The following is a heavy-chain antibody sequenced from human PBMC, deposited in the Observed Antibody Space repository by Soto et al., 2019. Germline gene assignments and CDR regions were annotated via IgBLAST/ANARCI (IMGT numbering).Heavy chain of an antibody. CDR2: ISSSGGTT. D-gene: IGHD3-10*01. CDR3: ARAKNRPGDHPTPFDY. CDR1: GFTFSSYA. Sequence: EVQLLESGGGLVQPGGSLRLSCAASGFTFSSYAMSWVRQAPGKGLEWVSDISSSGGTTYYADSVKGRFTISRDNSKNTLYLQMNSLRAEDTAVYYCARAKNRPGDHPTPFDYWGQGTLVTVSS. V-gene: IGHV3-23*01. J-gene: IGHJ4*02.